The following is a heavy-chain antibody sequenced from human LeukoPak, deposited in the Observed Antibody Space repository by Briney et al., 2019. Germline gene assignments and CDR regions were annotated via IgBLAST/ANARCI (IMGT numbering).Heavy chain of an antibody. D-gene: IGHD3-22*01. CDR2: ISGSGGST. J-gene: IGHJ4*02. V-gene: IGHV3-23*01. Sequence: GGSLRLSCAASGFTFSSNVMSWVRQAPGKGLEWVSAISGSGGSTYYADSVKGRFTISRDNSKNTLYLQMNSLRAEDTAVYYCAKEYYDSSGYYFDYWGQRTLVTVSS. CDR1: GFTFSSNV. CDR3: AKEYYDSSGYYFDY.